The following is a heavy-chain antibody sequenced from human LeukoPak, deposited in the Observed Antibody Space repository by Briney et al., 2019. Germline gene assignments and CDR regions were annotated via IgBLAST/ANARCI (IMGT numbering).Heavy chain of an antibody. Sequence: SETLSLTCTVSGYSISSGYYWGWIRQPPGKGLEWIGSIYHSGSTYYNPSLKSRVTISVDTSKNQFSLRLSSVTAADTAVYYSARVRYYDSPAYYGAFDYWGQGTLVTVSS. CDR1: GYSISSGYY. J-gene: IGHJ4*02. V-gene: IGHV4-38-2*02. D-gene: IGHD3-22*01. CDR3: ARVRYYDSPAYYGAFDY. CDR2: IYHSGST.